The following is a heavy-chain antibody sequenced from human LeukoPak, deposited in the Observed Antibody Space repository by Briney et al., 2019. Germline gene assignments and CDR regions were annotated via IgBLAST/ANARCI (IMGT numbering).Heavy chain of an antibody. CDR2: IYYSGST. D-gene: IGHD3-16*01. CDR1: GGSISGSDYY. Sequence: SETLSLTCTVSGGSISGSDYYWGWVRQPPGKGREWIGSIYYSGSTYYNSSLKSRVSISVDTSRNQFSLKLSSVTAADTALYYCARLFRGVGYWGQGTLVTVSS. V-gene: IGHV4-39*01. CDR3: ARLFRGVGY. J-gene: IGHJ4*02.